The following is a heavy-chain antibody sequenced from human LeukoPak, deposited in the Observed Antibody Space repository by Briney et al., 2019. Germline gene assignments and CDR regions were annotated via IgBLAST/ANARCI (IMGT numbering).Heavy chain of an antibody. Sequence: ASVKVSCKASGGTFSSYAISWVRQAPGQGLEWMGGIIPIFGTANYAQKFQGRVTITTDESTSTAYMELSSLRSEDMAVYYCARAGLRDGYNTFDYWGQGTLVTVSS. CDR1: GGTFSSYA. CDR2: IIPIFGTA. J-gene: IGHJ4*02. D-gene: IGHD5-24*01. CDR3: ARAGLRDGYNTFDY. V-gene: IGHV1-69*05.